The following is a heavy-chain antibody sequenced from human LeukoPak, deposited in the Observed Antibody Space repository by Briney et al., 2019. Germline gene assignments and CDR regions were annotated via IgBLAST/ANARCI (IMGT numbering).Heavy chain of an antibody. CDR2: INHSGST. CDR1: GGSFSGYY. D-gene: IGHD3-10*01. Sequence: SETLSLTRAVYGGSFSGYYWSWIRQPPGKGLEWIGEINHSGSTNYNPSLKSRVTISVDTSKNQFSLKLSSVTAADTAVYYCARRLITMVRGVISLNNWFDPWGQGTLVTVSS. CDR3: ARRLITMVRGVISLNNWFDP. J-gene: IGHJ5*02. V-gene: IGHV4-34*01.